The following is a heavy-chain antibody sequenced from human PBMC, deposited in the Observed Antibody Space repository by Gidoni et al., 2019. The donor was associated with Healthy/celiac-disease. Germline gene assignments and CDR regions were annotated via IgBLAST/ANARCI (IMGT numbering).Heavy chain of an antibody. V-gene: IGHV3-33*01. J-gene: IGHJ4*02. D-gene: IGHD3-9*01. Sequence: QVQLVESGGGVVQPGRSLRLSCAASGFTFSSYCMHWVRQAPGKGLEWVAVIWYDGSNKYYADSVKGRFTISRDNSKNTLYLQMNSLRAEDTAVYYCARGDLRYFDWLPGDYFDYWGQGTLVTVSS. CDR1: GFTFSSYC. CDR3: ARGDLRYFDWLPGDYFDY. CDR2: IWYDGSNK.